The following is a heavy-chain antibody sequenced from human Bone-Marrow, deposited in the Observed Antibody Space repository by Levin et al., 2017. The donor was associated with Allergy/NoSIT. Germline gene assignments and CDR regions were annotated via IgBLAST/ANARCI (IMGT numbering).Heavy chain of an antibody. D-gene: IGHD6-19*01. CDR1: GFSLTTTGMS. CDR3: APSSRGWLDY. CDR2: VDYDDEK. V-gene: IGHV2-70*12. J-gene: IGHJ4*02. Sequence: SGPTLVKPTETLTLTCSFSGFSLTTTGMSVEWIRQPPGKALEWLAIVDYDDEKFFNTSLKTRLTISKDTSKNEVALTLTNVGPVDTASYYCAPSSRGWLDYWGQGTLVTVSS.